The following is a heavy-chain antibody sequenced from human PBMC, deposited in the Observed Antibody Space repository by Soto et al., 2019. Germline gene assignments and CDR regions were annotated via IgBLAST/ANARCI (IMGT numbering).Heavy chain of an antibody. D-gene: IGHD1-20*01. Sequence: SESLSLTCTVSGGSISSGGYYWSWMRQHPGKGLEWIGYIYYSGSTYYNPSLKSRVTISVDTSKNQCSLKLNSVTAADTAVYYCARESPLTGTTALDYWGQGTMVTLSS. CDR2: IYYSGST. CDR3: ARESPLTGTTALDY. J-gene: IGHJ4*02. V-gene: IGHV4-31*03. CDR1: GGSISSGGYY.